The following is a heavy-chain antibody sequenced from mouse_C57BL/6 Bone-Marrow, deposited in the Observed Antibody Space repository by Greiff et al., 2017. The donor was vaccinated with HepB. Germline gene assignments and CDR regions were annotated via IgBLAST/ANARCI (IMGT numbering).Heavy chain of an antibody. V-gene: IGHV2-2*01. D-gene: IGHD1-1*01. CDR2: IWSGGST. CDR3: ARRYYGSSYWYFDV. Sequence: QVQLKQSGPGLVQPSQSLSITCTVSGFSLTSYGVHWVRQSPGKGLEWLGVIWSGGSTDYNAAFISRLSISKDNSKSQVFFKMNSLQADDTAIYYCARRYYGSSYWYFDVWGTGTTVTVCS. J-gene: IGHJ1*03. CDR1: GFSLTSYG.